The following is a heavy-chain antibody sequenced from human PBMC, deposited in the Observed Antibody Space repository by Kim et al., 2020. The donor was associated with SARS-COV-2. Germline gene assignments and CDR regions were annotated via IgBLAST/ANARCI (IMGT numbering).Heavy chain of an antibody. CDR2: ISYDGSNK. J-gene: IGHJ4*01. CDR1: GFTFSSYG. Sequence: GGSLRLSCAASGFTFSSYGMHWVRQAPGKGLEWVAVISYDGSNKYYADSVKGRFTISRDNSKNTLYLQMNSLRAEDTAVYYCAKVGGITMVRGEPDDYWG. CDR3: AKVGGITMVRGEPDDY. V-gene: IGHV3-30*18. D-gene: IGHD3-10*01.